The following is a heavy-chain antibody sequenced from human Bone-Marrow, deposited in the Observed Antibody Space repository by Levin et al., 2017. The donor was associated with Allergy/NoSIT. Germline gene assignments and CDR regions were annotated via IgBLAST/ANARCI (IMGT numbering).Heavy chain of an antibody. CDR1: GFTSSDYW. V-gene: IGHV3-74*01. D-gene: IGHD2-2*01. J-gene: IGHJ6*02. CDR3: VRTYCSSTSCDYYFAMDV. CDR2: ISNGGLHI. Sequence: GGSLRLSCAASGFTSSDYWMHWVRQAPGKGLVWVSRISNGGLHITYADSVKGRFTISRDNAKNTLYLQINGLSADDTAVYYCVRTYCSSTSCDYYFAMDVWGQGTTVTVSS.